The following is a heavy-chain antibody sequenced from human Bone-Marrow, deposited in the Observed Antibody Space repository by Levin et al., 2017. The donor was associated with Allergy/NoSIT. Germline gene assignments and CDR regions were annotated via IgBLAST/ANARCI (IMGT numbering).Heavy chain of an antibody. CDR1: GFTFSGSA. Sequence: KVSCAASGFTFSGSAMHWVRQASGKGLEWVGRIRTKVNSYGTAYAASVKGRFIISRDDSKNTAYLQMNSLKTEDTAVYYCTRQERISLVRGAPDDAFDIWGQGTMVTVSS. CDR2: IRTKVNSYGT. V-gene: IGHV3-73*01. J-gene: IGHJ3*02. D-gene: IGHD3-10*01. CDR3: TRQERISLVRGAPDDAFDI.